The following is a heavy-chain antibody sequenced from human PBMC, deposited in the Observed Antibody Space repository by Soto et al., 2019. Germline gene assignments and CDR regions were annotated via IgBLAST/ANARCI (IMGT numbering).Heavy chain of an antibody. Sequence: SETLSLTCAVYGGSFSGYYWSWIRQPPGKGLEWIGEINHSGSTNYNPSLKSRVTISVDTSKNQFSLKLSSVTAADTAVYYCARGRKDFWSGYYAHYYFDYWGQGTLVTVSS. CDR2: INHSGST. D-gene: IGHD3-3*01. J-gene: IGHJ4*02. CDR3: ARGRKDFWSGYYAHYYFDY. V-gene: IGHV4-34*01. CDR1: GGSFSGYY.